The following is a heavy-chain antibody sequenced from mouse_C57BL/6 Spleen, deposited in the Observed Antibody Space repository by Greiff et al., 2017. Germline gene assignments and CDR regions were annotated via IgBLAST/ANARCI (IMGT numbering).Heavy chain of an antibody. V-gene: IGHV1-72*01. CDR1: GYTFTSYW. D-gene: IGHD1-1*01. Sequence: QVQLQQPGAELVKPGASVKMSCKASGYTFTSYWMHWVKQRPGRGLEWLGRIDPNSGGTKYNEKFKSKATLTVDKPSSTAYMQLSSLTSEETSVYYCARFGSRYGAYWGQGTLVTVSA. CDR3: ARFGSRYGAY. CDR2: IDPNSGGT. J-gene: IGHJ3*01.